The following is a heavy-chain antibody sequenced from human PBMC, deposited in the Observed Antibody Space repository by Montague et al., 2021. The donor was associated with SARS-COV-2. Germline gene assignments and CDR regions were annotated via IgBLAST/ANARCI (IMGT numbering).Heavy chain of an antibody. Sequence: TLSLTCTVSGDSVSSSDHYWGWIRQPPGKALEWLARIDWDDDKYYSTSLKTRLTISKDASKNQVVLTMTNMDPVDTATYYCARGYYDILTGYLDAFDIWGQGTMVTVSS. CDR3: ARGYYDILTGYLDAFDI. CDR2: IDWDDDK. V-gene: IGHV2-70*11. J-gene: IGHJ3*02. CDR1: GDSVSSSDHY. D-gene: IGHD3-9*01.